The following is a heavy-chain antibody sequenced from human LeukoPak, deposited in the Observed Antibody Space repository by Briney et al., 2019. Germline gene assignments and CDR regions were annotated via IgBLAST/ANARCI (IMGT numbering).Heavy chain of an antibody. Sequence: GGSLGLSCAASGFTFSTYAMSWVRQAPGKGLEWVSAICGSDGSRYYADSVKGRFTISRDNSKNTLYLQMNSLRGEDTAVYYCAKGGSPSCYSSSGYWGQGTLVTVSS. CDR1: GFTFSTYA. CDR2: ICGSDGSR. CDR3: AKGGSPSCYSSSGY. J-gene: IGHJ4*02. D-gene: IGHD2-2*01. V-gene: IGHV3-23*01.